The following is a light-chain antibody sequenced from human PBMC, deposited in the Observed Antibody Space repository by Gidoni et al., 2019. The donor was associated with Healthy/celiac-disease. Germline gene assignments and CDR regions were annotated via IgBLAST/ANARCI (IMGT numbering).Light chain of an antibody. CDR1: QSVSSN. CDR2: GAS. J-gene: IGKJ4*01. V-gene: IGKV3-15*01. CDR3: QQYNNWPLT. Sequence: EIVMTHSPATLAVSPGERAPLHCRASQSVSSNLAWYQQKPGQAPRLLIYGASTRATGIPARFSGSGSGTECILTISSLQSEDFAVYYCQQYNNWPLTFGGGTKVEIK.